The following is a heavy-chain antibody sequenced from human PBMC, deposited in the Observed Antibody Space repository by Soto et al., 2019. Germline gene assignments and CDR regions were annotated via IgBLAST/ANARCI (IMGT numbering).Heavy chain of an antibody. J-gene: IGHJ4*02. CDR1: RVPFSSNS. D-gene: IGHD6-13*01. CDR3: ASRHGSSWRNDY. Sequence: SVKVSCKASRVPFSSNSISWLQHAPGQGLEWMGGIIPIFGTANYAQKFQGRVTITADKSTSTAYMELSSLRSEDTAVYYCASRHGSSWRNDYWGQGTLVTVSS. V-gene: IGHV1-69*06. CDR2: IIPIFGTA.